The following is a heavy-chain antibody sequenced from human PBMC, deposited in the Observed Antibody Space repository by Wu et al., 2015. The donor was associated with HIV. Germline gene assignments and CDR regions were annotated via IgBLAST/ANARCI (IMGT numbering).Heavy chain of an antibody. CDR3: ATDVGPSFGYYYYMDV. Sequence: QVQLVQSGAEVKKPGASVKVSCKASGYTFTDYYIHWVRQAPGQGLEWMGWINPNSGGTNYAQKFQARVTMTRDTSISTTYMELSRLRSDDTAVYYCATDVGPSFGYYYYMDVWGKGTTVTVSS. CDR1: GYTFTDYY. D-gene: IGHD1-26*01. J-gene: IGHJ6*03. CDR2: INPNSGGT. V-gene: IGHV1-2*02.